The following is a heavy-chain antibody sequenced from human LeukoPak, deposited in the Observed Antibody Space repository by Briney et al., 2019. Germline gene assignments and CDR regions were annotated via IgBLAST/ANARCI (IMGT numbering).Heavy chain of an antibody. CDR1: GFTFSTYA. CDR2: ISSDGGSA. Sequence: GGSLRLSCVASGFTFSTYAMHWVRQAPGKGLEYVSAISSDGGSAYYANSVKGRFTISRDNSKNTLYLQMGSLRAEDMAVYYCARGKGVFCGGDCSALDYWGQGTLVTVSS. D-gene: IGHD2-21*02. J-gene: IGHJ4*02. CDR3: ARGKGVFCGGDCSALDY. V-gene: IGHV3-64*01.